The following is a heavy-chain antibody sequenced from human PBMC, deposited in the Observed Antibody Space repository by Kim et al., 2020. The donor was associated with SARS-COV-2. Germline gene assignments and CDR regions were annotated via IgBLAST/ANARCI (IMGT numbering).Heavy chain of an antibody. D-gene: IGHD6-19*01. CDR2: IYYSGST. V-gene: IGHV4-59*13. J-gene: IGHJ4*02. CDR1: GGSISSYY. Sequence: SETLSLTCTVSGGSISSYYWSWIRQPPGKGLEWIGYIYYSGSTNYNPSLKSRVTISVDTSKNQFSLKLSSVTAADTAVYYCARYSSGWYYFDYWGQGTLVTVSS. CDR3: ARYSSGWYYFDY.